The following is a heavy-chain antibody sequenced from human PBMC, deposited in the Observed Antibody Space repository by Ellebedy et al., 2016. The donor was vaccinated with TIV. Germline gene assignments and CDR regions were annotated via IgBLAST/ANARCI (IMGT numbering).Heavy chain of an antibody. CDR2: MRQDGSQI. CDR3: ARDFGHSGYDLLDY. D-gene: IGHD5-12*01. CDR1: GFTFSSYW. Sequence: GESLKISCAASGFTFSSYWMSWVRQAPGKGLEWVANMRQDGSQINYGDSVKGRFTISRDNARDSLYLQMDSLKVEDTAVYYCARDFGHSGYDLLDYWGQGTLVTVSS. V-gene: IGHV3-7*01. J-gene: IGHJ4*02.